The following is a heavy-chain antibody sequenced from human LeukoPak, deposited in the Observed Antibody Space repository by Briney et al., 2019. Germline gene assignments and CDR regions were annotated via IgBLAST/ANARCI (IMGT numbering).Heavy chain of an antibody. V-gene: IGHV1-2*02. J-gene: IGHJ6*02. CDR3: ARARGATWAEYYYHGMDV. CDR1: GYTFTGYY. CDR2: INPNSGGT. Sequence: ASVNVSCKASGYTFTGYYMHWVRQAPGQGLEWMGWINPNSGGTNYAQKFQGRVTMTRDTSISTAYMELSGLRSDYTAVYYCARARGATWAEYYYHGMDVWGQGTTVTVSS. D-gene: IGHD5-12*01.